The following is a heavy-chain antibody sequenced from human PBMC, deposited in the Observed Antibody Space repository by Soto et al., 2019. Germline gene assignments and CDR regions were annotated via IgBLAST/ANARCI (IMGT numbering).Heavy chain of an antibody. CDR2: MLYSGLS. CDR3: APLTVSLSGPYGIHV. V-gene: IGHV4-39*01. J-gene: IGHJ6*02. Sequence: QLHLQESGPGLVKTSETLSLTCSVSGYSVSSSDYYWAWIRQPPGKGLEWIGSMLYSGLSYYNPSLKSRVTLSADTSKHQFSVRLNSVTASDTAVYYCAPLTVSLSGPYGIHVWGQGTTVTVSS. CDR1: GYSVSSSDYY. D-gene: IGHD2-15*01.